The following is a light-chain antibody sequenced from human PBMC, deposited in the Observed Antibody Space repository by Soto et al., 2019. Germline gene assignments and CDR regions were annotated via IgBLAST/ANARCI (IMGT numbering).Light chain of an antibody. J-gene: IGKJ1*01. V-gene: IGKV3-15*01. Sequence: EIVMTQSPATLTTSPGERATVSCRASQSVSSNLAWYQQKPGQVPRLLIYYASTRATGIPARFSGSGSGTEFTLTISSLESEDLAVYYCQQYNNWPRTFGQGTKVEIK. CDR3: QQYNNWPRT. CDR1: QSVSSN. CDR2: YAS.